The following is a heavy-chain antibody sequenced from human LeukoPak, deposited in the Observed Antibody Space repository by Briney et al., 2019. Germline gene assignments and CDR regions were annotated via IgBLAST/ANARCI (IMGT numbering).Heavy chain of an antibody. J-gene: IGHJ3*02. CDR3: ARVGCSGGSCYSLAFDI. D-gene: IGHD2-15*01. CDR1: GGTFSSYA. V-gene: IGHV1-69*13. CDR2: IIPIFGTA. Sequence: ASVKVSCKASGGTFSSYAISWVRQAPGQGLEWMGGIIPIFGTANYAQKFQGRVTITADESTSTAYMGLSSLRSEDTAVYYCARVGCSGGSCYSLAFDIWGQGTMVTVSS.